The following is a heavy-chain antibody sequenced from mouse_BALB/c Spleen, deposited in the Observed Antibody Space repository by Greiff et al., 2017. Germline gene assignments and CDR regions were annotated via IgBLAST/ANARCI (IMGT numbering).Heavy chain of an antibody. J-gene: IGHJ3*01. CDR2: INPYNDGT. CDR1: GYTFTSYV. V-gene: IGHV1-14*01. Sequence: VQLQQSGPELVKPGASVKMSCKASGYTFTSYVMHWVKQKPGQGLEWIGYINPYNDGTKYNEKFKGKATLTSDKSSSTAYMELSSLTSEDSAVYYCARGDITTVQRFAYWGQGTLVTVSA. CDR3: ARGDITTVQRFAY. D-gene: IGHD1-1*01.